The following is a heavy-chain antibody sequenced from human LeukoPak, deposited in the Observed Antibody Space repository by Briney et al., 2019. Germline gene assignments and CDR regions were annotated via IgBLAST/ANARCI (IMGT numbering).Heavy chain of an antibody. CDR1: GFTFSDHY. CDR2: TRNKANSYTT. CDR3: ARDKDVGASLFDH. J-gene: IGHJ4*02. Sequence: PGGSLRLSCAASGFTFSDHYMDWVRQAPGKGLEWVGRTRNKANSYTTEYAASVKGRFTISRDNSKNSLYLQMNSLRAEDTAVYYCARDKDVGASLFDHWGQGTLITVSS. V-gene: IGHV3-72*01. D-gene: IGHD1-26*01.